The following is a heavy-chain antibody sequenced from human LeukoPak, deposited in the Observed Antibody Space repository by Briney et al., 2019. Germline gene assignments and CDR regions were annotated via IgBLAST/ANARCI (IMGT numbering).Heavy chain of an antibody. V-gene: IGHV3-30*02. J-gene: IGHJ4*02. D-gene: IGHD2-15*01. CDR1: GFTFSDYS. Sequence: GGSLILSCAASGFTFSDYSMHWVRQAPGKGLNWVAFIRDDGNNKYYADSVKGRFTISRNNSKNMLYLEMNSLSTEDTAVYYCAKVRYCSGVNCYPDDNWGQGTLVTVSS. CDR3: AKVRYCSGVNCYPDDN. CDR2: IRDDGNNK.